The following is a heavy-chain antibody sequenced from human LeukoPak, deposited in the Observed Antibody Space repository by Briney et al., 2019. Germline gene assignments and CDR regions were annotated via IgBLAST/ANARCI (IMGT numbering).Heavy chain of an antibody. CDR2: IIPIFGTA. Sequence: SVKVSCKASGGTFSSYAISWVRQAPGQGLEWMGGIIPIFGTANYAQKFQGRVTITADKSTSTAYMELSSLRSEDTAVYYCARGGRGYSGYDLARAFDIWGQGTMVAVSS. V-gene: IGHV1-69*06. J-gene: IGHJ3*02. CDR1: GGTFSSYA. D-gene: IGHD5-12*01. CDR3: ARGGRGYSGYDLARAFDI.